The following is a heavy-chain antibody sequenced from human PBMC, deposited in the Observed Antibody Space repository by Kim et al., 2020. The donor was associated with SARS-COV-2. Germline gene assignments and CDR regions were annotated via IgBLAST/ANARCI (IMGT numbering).Heavy chain of an antibody. CDR2: IYYSGST. Sequence: SETLSLTCTVSGGSVSSGSYYWSWIRQPPGKGLEWIGYIYYSGSTNYNPSLKSRVTISVDTSKNQFSLKLSSVTAADTAVYYCARGISSGYYYLFGWFDPWGQGTLVTVSS. CDR1: GGSVSSGSYY. V-gene: IGHV4-61*01. J-gene: IGHJ5*02. CDR3: ARGISSGYYYLFGWFDP. D-gene: IGHD3-22*01.